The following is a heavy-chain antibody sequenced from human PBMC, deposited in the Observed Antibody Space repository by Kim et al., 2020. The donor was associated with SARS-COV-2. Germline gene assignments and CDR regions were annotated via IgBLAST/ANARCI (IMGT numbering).Heavy chain of an antibody. V-gene: IGHV3-11*06. D-gene: IGHD2-2*01. J-gene: IGHJ6*02. Sequence: GRFTISRDNAKNSLYLQMNSLRAEDTAVYYCASHLIPAAMPGYYYYGMDVWGQGTTVTVSS. CDR3: ASHLIPAAMPGYYYYGMDV.